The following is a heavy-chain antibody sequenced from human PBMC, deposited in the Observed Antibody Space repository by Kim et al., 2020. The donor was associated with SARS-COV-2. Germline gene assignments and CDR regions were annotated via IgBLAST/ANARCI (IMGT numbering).Heavy chain of an antibody. V-gene: IGHV4-59*08. J-gene: IGHJ4*02. D-gene: IGHD3-10*01. Sequence: NYNPSLKSRVTISVDTSKNQFSLKLSSVTAADTAVYYCARHYDRGPTDYWGQGTLVTVSS. CDR3: ARHYDRGPTDY.